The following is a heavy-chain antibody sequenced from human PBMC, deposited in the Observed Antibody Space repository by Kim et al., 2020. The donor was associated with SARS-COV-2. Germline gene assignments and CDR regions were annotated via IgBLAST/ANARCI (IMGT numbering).Heavy chain of an antibody. CDR3: ARVGGVVAAGGTPRGHPLDI. J-gene: IGHJ3*02. V-gene: IGHV3-23*01. Sequence: GGSLRLSCAASGFTFSDYYMSWIRQAPGKGLEWVSSIIASGGSTSYADSVKGRFSISRDNSKNTLYLQMNSLRAEDAAVYYCARVGGVVAAGGTPRGHPLDIWGQWTLVAVSS. CDR1: GFTFSDYY. CDR2: IIASGGST. D-gene: IGHD2-15*01.